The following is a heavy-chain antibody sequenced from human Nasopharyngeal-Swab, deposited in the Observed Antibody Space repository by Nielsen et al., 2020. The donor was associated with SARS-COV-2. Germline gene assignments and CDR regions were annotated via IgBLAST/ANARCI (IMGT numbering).Heavy chain of an antibody. V-gene: IGHV2-5*02. Sequence: SGPTLVKPTQTLTLTCTFSGFSLSTSGVGVGWIRQPPGKALEWLALIYWDDDKRYSPSLKSRLTTTKDTSKNQVVLAMTNMDPVDTATYYCAHSSSTAYYFDYWGQGTLVTVSS. CDR2: IYWDDDK. CDR1: GFSLSTSGVG. J-gene: IGHJ4*02. CDR3: AHSSSTAYYFDY. D-gene: IGHD6-13*01.